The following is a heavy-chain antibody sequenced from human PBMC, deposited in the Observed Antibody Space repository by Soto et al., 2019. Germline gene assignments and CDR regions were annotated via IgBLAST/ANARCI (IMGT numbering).Heavy chain of an antibody. CDR3: ARDVQVVVAATRDYYYMDV. CDR2: ISSSSSYI. D-gene: IGHD2-15*01. V-gene: IGHV3-21*01. CDR1: GFPFSSYI. Sequence: PGGSLILSCAASGFPFSSYIMNLVRPAPGKGLEWVSSISSSSSYIYYADSVKGRFTISRDNAKNSLYLQMNSLRAEDTAVYYCARDVQVVVAATRDYYYMDVWGKGTTVTVSS. J-gene: IGHJ6*03.